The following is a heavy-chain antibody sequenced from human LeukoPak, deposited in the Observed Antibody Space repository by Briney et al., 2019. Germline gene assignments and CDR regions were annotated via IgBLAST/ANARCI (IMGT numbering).Heavy chain of an antibody. CDR1: GGTFSSYA. Sequence: SVKVSCKASGGTFSSYAISWVRQAPGQGLEWMGGIIPIFGTANYAQKFQGRVTITADKSTSTAYMELSSLRSEDTAVYYCARVGHIVATIRGYNWFDLWGQGTLVTVSS. J-gene: IGHJ5*02. CDR2: IIPIFGTA. CDR3: ARVGHIVATIRGYNWFDL. D-gene: IGHD5-12*01. V-gene: IGHV1-69*06.